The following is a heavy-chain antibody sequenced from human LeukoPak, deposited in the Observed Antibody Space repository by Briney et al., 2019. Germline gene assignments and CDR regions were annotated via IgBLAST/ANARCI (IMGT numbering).Heavy chain of an antibody. D-gene: IGHD3-16*02. Sequence: GGSLRLSCAASGFTFSSYAMSWVRQAPGKGLEGVSLISATATYYADSVKGRFTISRDISRNTLYLQMNSLRADDTAVYYCAKGQGSGSYPLDYWGQGTLVTVSS. V-gene: IGHV3-23*01. J-gene: IGHJ4*02. CDR3: AKGQGSGSYPLDY. CDR2: ISATAT. CDR1: GFTFSSYA.